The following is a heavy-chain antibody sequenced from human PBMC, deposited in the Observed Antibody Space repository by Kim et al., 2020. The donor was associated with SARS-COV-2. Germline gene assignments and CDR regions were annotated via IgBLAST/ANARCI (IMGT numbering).Heavy chain of an antibody. Sequence: SETLSLTCTVSGGSISSSSYYWGWIRQPPGKGLEWIGSIYYSGSTYYNPSLKSRVTISVDTSKNQFSLKLSSVAAADTAVYYCASGIPLVRGVILFEDWFDPWGQGTLVTVSS. V-gene: IGHV4-39*07. CDR2: IYYSGST. J-gene: IGHJ5*02. D-gene: IGHD3-10*02. CDR1: GGSISSSSYY. CDR3: ASGIPLVRGVILFEDWFDP.